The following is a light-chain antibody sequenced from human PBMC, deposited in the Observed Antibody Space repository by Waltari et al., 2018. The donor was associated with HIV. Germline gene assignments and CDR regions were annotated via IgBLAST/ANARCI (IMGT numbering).Light chain of an antibody. CDR3: SSFISSRTLAV. V-gene: IGLV2-14*01. J-gene: IGLJ2*01. CDR2: EVS. Sequence: QSALTQPASVSGSPGQSITISCTGTSSDIGAYNYVSWYQQYSGKVPKLMINEVSNRPSGVSNRFSGSKSGNTASRTISGLQAEDEADYYCSSFISSRTLAVFGGGTKLTVL. CDR1: SSDIGAYNY.